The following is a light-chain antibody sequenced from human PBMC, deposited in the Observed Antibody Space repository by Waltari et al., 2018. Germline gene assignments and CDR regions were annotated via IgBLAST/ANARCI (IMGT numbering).Light chain of an antibody. Sequence: DIQLTQSPSSLSASVGDTVTITCRASQNIRSFLNWYQHKAGKAPRLLISAASSLQSGVPSRFTGSGSETDFTLTISNLQPEDFATYYCQQSYSMPPYTFGQGTKLEIK. CDR2: AAS. V-gene: IGKV1-39*01. CDR3: QQSYSMPPYT. CDR1: QNIRSF. J-gene: IGKJ2*01.